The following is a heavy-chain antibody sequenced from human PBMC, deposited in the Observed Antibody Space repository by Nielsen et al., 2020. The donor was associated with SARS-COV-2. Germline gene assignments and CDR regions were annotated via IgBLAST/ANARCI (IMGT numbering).Heavy chain of an antibody. CDR1: GGSISSGGYY. CDR2: IYYSGST. CDR3: ARGSVGGYYPE. J-gene: IGHJ4*02. V-gene: IGHV4-31*03. D-gene: IGHD3-22*01. Sequence: SETLSPTCTVSGGSISSGGYYWSWIRQHPGKGLEWIGYIYYSGSTYYNPSLKSRVTISVDTSKNQFSLKLSSVTAADTAVYYCARGSVGGYYPEWGQGTLVTVSS.